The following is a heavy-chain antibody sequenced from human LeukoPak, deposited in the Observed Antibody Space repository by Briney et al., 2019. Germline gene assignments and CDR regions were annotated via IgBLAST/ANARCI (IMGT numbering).Heavy chain of an antibody. Sequence: PEGSLRLSCAASGFTFSSYWMSWVRQAPGKGLEWVANIKQDGSEKYYVDSVKGRFTISRDNAKNSLYLQMNSLRAEDTAVYYCARDVVYYDSSGYYYPFWNYWGQGTLVTVSS. J-gene: IGHJ4*02. CDR1: GFTFSSYW. CDR3: ARDVVYYDSSGYYYPFWNY. CDR2: IKQDGSEK. V-gene: IGHV3-7*01. D-gene: IGHD3-22*01.